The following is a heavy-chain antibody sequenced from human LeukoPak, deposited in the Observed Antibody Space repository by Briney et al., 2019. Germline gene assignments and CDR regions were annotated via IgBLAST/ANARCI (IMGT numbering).Heavy chain of an antibody. Sequence: PGRSLRLSCAASGFTFDDYAMQWVRQAPGKGLEWVSGISWNSGTIGYADSVKGRFTISRDNAKNSLYLQMNSLRAEDTALYYYARDSISSSGAFDIWGQGTMVTVFS. CDR1: GFTFDDYA. CDR3: ARDSISSSGAFDI. CDR2: ISWNSGTI. J-gene: IGHJ3*02. V-gene: IGHV3-9*01. D-gene: IGHD3-22*01.